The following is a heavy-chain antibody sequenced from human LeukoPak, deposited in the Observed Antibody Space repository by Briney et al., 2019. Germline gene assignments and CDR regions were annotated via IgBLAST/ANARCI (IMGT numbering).Heavy chain of an antibody. J-gene: IGHJ4*02. CDR2: IYYSGST. CDR3: ARLPMVRGVIRTAYFDY. Sequence: RASETLSLTCTVSDGSISSYYWSWIRQPPGKGLEWIGYIYYSGSTNYNPSLKSRVTISVDTSKNQFSLKLSSVTAADTAVYYCARLPMVRGVIRTAYFDYWGQGTLVTVSS. V-gene: IGHV4-59*08. D-gene: IGHD3-10*01. CDR1: DGSISSYY.